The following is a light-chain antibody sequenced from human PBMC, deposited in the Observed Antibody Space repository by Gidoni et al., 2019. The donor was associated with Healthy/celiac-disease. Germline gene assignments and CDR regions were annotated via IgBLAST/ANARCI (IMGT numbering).Light chain of an antibody. CDR1: QSVLYSSNNKNY. Sequence: DIVMTQSPVSLAVSLGERATINCKSSQSVLYSSNNKNYLAWYQQKPGQPPKLLIYWASTRESGVPDRFSGSGSGTDFTLTISSLQAEDVAVYYCQQYYSTPPYTFGQXTKLEIK. CDR2: WAS. CDR3: QQYYSTPPYT. V-gene: IGKV4-1*01. J-gene: IGKJ2*01.